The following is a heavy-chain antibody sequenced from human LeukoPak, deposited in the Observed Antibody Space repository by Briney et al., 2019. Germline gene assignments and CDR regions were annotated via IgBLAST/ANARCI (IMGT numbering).Heavy chain of an antibody. J-gene: IGHJ3*01. CDR2: INWIGVRT. CDR1: GLTFDDYG. Sequence: GGSLRLSCAAPGLTFDDYGMTWVRQAPGKGLEWASGINWIGVRTGYADSLKGRFTTSRDNAKNSLSLQMNSLRAEDTALYYCARIIMDYGGNWRAFDVWGQGTMVTVSS. CDR3: ARIIMDYGGNWRAFDV. D-gene: IGHD4-23*01. V-gene: IGHV3-20*04.